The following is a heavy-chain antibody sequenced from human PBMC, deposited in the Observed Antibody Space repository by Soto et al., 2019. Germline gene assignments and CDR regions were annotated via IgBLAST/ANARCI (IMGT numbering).Heavy chain of an antibody. J-gene: IGHJ6*02. CDR2: ISYDGSDE. D-gene: IGHD5-18*01. Sequence: PGGSLRLSCAASGFTFRSFGMHWVRQAPGKGLEWVALISYDGSDEYYADSVKGRFTVSRDNSKNTLYLQMNSLQVEDTAIYYCAKHLGYAPSYGMDVWGQGTTVTVSS. V-gene: IGHV3-30*18. CDR3: AKHLGYAPSYGMDV. CDR1: GFTFRSFG.